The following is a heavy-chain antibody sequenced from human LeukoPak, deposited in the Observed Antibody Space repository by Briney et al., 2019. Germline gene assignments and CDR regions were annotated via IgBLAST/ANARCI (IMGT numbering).Heavy chain of an antibody. Sequence: GGSLRLSCAASGFTFSSYSMNWVRQAPGKGLEWVSSISSSSSYIYYADSVKGRFTISRDNAKNSLYLQMNSLRAEDTAVYYCAGDWEYCSGGSCYSKAFDIWGQGTMVTVSS. V-gene: IGHV3-21*01. CDR2: ISSSSSYI. CDR1: GFTFSSYS. J-gene: IGHJ3*02. D-gene: IGHD2-15*01. CDR3: AGDWEYCSGGSCYSKAFDI.